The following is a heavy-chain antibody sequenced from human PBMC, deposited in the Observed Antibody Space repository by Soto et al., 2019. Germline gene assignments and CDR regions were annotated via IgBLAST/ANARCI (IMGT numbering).Heavy chain of an antibody. V-gene: IGHV5-51*01. CDR2: IYPGDSDT. Sequence: GESLKISCKGSGYSFTSYWIGWVRQMPGKGLGWMGIIYPGDSDTRYSPSFQGQVTISADKSISTAYLQWSSLKASDTAMYYCASTTVTTDDAFDIWGQGTMVTVSS. CDR3: ASTTVTTDDAFDI. CDR1: GYSFTSYW. J-gene: IGHJ3*02. D-gene: IGHD4-17*01.